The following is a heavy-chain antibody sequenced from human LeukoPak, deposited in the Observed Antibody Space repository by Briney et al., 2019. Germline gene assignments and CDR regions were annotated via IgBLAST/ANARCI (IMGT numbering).Heavy chain of an antibody. CDR2: IYYSGST. J-gene: IGHJ4*02. Sequence: SETLSLTCTVSGGSISSSSYYWGWIRQPPGKGLEWIGSIYYSGSTYYNPSLKSRVTISVDTPKNQFSLKLSSVTAADTAVYYCASRDYYDSSGYYDVDYWGQGTLVTVSS. V-gene: IGHV4-39*01. CDR3: ASRDYYDSSGYYDVDY. CDR1: GGSISSSSYY. D-gene: IGHD3-22*01.